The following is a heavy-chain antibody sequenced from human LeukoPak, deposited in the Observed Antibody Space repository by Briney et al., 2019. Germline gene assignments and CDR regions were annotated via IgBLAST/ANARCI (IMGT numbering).Heavy chain of an antibody. Sequence: GESLKISCKGSGYNFSNFWIAWVRQMPGKGLEWMGIIYPGDSDTRYSPSFQGQVTISADKSIGTAYLQWSSLKASDTAMYYCAKRGGYVPLNWFDPWGQGTLVTVSS. CDR1: GYNFSNFW. D-gene: IGHD5-12*01. CDR2: IYPGDSDT. J-gene: IGHJ5*02. V-gene: IGHV5-51*01. CDR3: AKRGGYVPLNWFDP.